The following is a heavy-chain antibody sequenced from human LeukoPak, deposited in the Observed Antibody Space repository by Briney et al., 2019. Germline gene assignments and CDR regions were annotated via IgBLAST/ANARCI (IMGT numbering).Heavy chain of an antibody. J-gene: IGHJ5*02. CDR2: ISSSGSSI. D-gene: IGHD3-22*01. V-gene: IGHV3-11*01. CDR1: GFTFSDYD. CDR3: ARSSAYYYDSSGYYPPRWFDP. Sequence: PGGSLRLSCAASGFTFSDYDMSWIRQAPGKGLEWVSYISSSGSSIYYADSVKGRFTISRENAKNSLYLQMNSLRAEDTAVYYCARSSAYYYDSSGYYPPRWFDPWGQGTLVTVSS.